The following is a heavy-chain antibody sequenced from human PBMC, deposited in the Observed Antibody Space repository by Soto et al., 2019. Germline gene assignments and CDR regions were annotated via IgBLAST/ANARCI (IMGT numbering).Heavy chain of an antibody. CDR2: IIPILGIA. Sequence: QVQLVQSGAEVKKPGSSVKVSCKASGGTFSSYTISWVRQALGQGLEWMGRIIPILGIANYAQKFQGRVTITADKSTSTAYMELSSLRSEDTAVYYCAGGDGSGSYYPTSHWGQGTLVTVSS. CDR3: AGGDGSGSYYPTSH. V-gene: IGHV1-69*02. D-gene: IGHD3-10*01. J-gene: IGHJ4*02. CDR1: GGTFSSYT.